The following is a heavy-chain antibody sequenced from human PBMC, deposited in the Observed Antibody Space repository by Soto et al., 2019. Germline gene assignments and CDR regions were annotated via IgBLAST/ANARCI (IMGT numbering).Heavy chain of an antibody. Sequence: PGGSLRLSCAAAACTFSSYAMSWVRQAPGKGLEWVSAIGSSGSTIYYADSVKGRFTISRDNAKNSLYLQMNSLRAEDTAVYYCARDALTGPPPTNWFDPWGQGTLVTVSS. CDR2: IGSSGSTI. CDR3: ARDALTGPPPTNWFDP. J-gene: IGHJ5*02. CDR1: ACTFSSYA. D-gene: IGHD3-9*01. V-gene: IGHV3-48*04.